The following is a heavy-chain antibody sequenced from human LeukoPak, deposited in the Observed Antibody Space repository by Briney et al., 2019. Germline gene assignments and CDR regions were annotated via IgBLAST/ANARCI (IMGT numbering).Heavy chain of an antibody. Sequence: ASVKVSCKACGYTFTGYYMHWVRQAPGQGLEWMGWINPNSGGTNYAQKFQGWVTMTRDTSISTAYMELSRLRSDDTAVYYCARERKGYHNWFDPWGQGTLVTVSS. V-gene: IGHV1-2*04. CDR3: ARERKGYHNWFDP. D-gene: IGHD6-13*01. J-gene: IGHJ5*02. CDR2: INPNSGGT. CDR1: GYTFTGYY.